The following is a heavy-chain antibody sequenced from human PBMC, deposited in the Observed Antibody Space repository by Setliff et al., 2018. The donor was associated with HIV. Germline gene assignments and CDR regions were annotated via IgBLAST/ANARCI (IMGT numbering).Heavy chain of an antibody. J-gene: IGHJ6*03. CDR3: ARARTDYYDRRRRSHYYIDV. CDR1: GYTFTNYD. CDR2: MNPDSRNT. D-gene: IGHD3-22*01. Sequence: WASVKVSCKPSGYTFTNYDINWVRQAAGQGLEWMGWMNPDSRNTGYAQRFEGSVTMTWDTSISTAYMELNNVKFEDTAIHYCARARTDYYDRRRRSHYYIDVWARGATVTVSS. V-gene: IGHV1-8*02.